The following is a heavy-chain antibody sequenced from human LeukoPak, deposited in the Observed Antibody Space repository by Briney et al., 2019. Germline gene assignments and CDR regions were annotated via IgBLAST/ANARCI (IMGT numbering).Heavy chain of an antibody. Sequence: SETLPLTCAVYGGSFIGYYWSWIRQPPGKGLEWIGEINHSGSTNYNPSLKSRVTISVDTSKNQFSLKLSSVAAADTAVYYCARRPYSSSYQYFQHWGQGTLVTVSS. J-gene: IGHJ1*01. CDR1: GGSFIGYY. CDR2: INHSGST. V-gene: IGHV4-34*01. D-gene: IGHD6-13*01. CDR3: ARRPYSSSYQYFQH.